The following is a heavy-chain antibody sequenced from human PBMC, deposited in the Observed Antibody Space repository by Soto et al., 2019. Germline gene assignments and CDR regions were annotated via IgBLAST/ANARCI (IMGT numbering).Heavy chain of an antibody. CDR3: ATMIVVVPPRDYFDY. CDR1: GFTFSSYA. D-gene: IGHD3-22*01. Sequence: GGSLRLSCAASGFTFSSYAMSWARQAPGKGLEWVSAISGSGGSTYYADSVKGRFTISRDNSKNTLYLQMNSLRAEDTAVYYCATMIVVVPPRDYFDYWGQGTLVTVSS. V-gene: IGHV3-23*01. CDR2: ISGSGGST. J-gene: IGHJ4*02.